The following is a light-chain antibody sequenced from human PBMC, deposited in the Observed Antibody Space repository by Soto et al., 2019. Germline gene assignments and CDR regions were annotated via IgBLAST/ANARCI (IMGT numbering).Light chain of an antibody. CDR1: NIGSKN. CDR2: RDS. Sequence: SYELTQPLSVSVALGQTARITCGGNNIGSKNLHWYQQKPGQAPVLVIYRDSNRPSGIPERFSGSNSGNTATLTISRAQAGDEADYYCQVWDSSNVVFGGGTKVTVL. CDR3: QVWDSSNVV. V-gene: IGLV3-9*01. J-gene: IGLJ2*01.